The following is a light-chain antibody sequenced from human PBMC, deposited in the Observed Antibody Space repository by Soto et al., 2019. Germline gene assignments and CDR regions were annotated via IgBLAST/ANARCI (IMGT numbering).Light chain of an antibody. CDR2: GNN. CDR3: QSYDTGLRGMI. CDR1: SSNIGADYN. Sequence: QPVLTQPPSVSVAPGQRVTISCTGTSSNIGADYNVHWYRQLPGTAPKLLIYGNNHRPSGVPDRFSGSKSGPSASLAITGLQTEDEADYYCQSYDTGLRGMIFGGGTKVTVL. J-gene: IGLJ2*01. V-gene: IGLV1-40*01.